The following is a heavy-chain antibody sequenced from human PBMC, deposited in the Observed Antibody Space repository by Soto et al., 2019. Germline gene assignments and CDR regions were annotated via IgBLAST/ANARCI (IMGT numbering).Heavy chain of an antibody. CDR3: ARVPDR. D-gene: IGHD2-2*01. J-gene: IGHJ5*02. Sequence: SETLSLTCAAYGGSFSGYYWSWIRQPPGKGLEWIGEINHSGSTYYNPSLKSRVTISVDRSKNQFSLKLSSVTAADTAVYYCARVPDRWGQGTLVTVSS. CDR2: INHSGST. CDR1: GGSFSGYY. V-gene: IGHV4-34*01.